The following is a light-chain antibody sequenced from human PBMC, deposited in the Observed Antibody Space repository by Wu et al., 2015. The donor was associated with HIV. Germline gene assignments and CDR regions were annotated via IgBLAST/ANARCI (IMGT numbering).Light chain of an antibody. Sequence: VLTQFPGALSLSPGERATLSCRASETINNIYLAWYQQRAGQVPRLLIYGTSNRAFGVAGRFSGSVSGKDFTLTISRLEPEDFAVYYCQHSGRSPPYAFGQGTRLDIK. CDR2: GTS. CDR3: QHSGRSPPYA. J-gene: IGKJ2*01. CDR1: ETINNIY. V-gene: IGKV3-20*01.